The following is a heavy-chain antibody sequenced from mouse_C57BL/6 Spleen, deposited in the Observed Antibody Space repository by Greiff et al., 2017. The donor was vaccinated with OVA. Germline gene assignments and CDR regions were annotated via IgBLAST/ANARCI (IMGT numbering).Heavy chain of an antibody. D-gene: IGHD2-4*01. J-gene: IGHJ2*01. V-gene: IGHV1-69*01. CDR1: GYTFTSYW. Sequence: QVQLQQSGAELVMPGASVKLSCKASGYTFTSYWMHWVKQRPGQGLEWIGEIDPSDSYTNYNQKFKGKSTLTVDKSSSTAYMQLSSLTSEDSAVYYCARHYDYGAFDYWGQGTTLTVSS. CDR2: IDPSDSYT. CDR3: ARHYDYGAFDY.